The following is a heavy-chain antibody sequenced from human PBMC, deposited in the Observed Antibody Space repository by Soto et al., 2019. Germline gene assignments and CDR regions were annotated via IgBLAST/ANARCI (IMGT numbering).Heavy chain of an antibody. CDR2: ISWNSGSI. CDR3: AKDPYSSGRYSEFDY. D-gene: IGHD6-19*01. V-gene: IGHV3-9*01. Sequence: EVQLVESGGGLVQPGRSLRLSCAASGFTFDDYAMHWVRQAPGKGLEWVSGISWNSGSIGYADSVKGRFTISRDNAKNSLYLQMNSLRAEDTALYYCAKDPYSSGRYSEFDYWGQGTLVTVSS. CDR1: GFTFDDYA. J-gene: IGHJ4*02.